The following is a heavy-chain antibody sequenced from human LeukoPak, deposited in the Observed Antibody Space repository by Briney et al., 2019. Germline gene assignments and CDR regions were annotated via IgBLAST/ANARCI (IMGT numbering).Heavy chain of an antibody. CDR1: GYTFSGHY. J-gene: IGHJ4*02. CDR2: INPNSGGT. V-gene: IGHV1-2*02. D-gene: IGHD1-26*01. Sequence: GASVRVSCKASGYTFSGHYIHWVRQAPGQGLEWMGWINPNSGGTNYAQKFQGRVTMTRDTSISTAYMELSRLRSDDTAVYYCATALQWELAGTPDYWGQGTLVTVSS. CDR3: ATALQWELAGTPDY.